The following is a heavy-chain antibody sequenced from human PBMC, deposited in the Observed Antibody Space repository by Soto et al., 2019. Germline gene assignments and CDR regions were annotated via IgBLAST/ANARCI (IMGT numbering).Heavy chain of an antibody. CDR1: GFTLDDYA. CDR2: ISWNGGDI. J-gene: IGHJ4*02. Sequence: EVQLVESGGGLVQPGRSLRLSCAASGFTLDDYAMHWVRQSPGKGLEWVSGISWNGGDIGYADSVKGRFTISRDNAENSLYLQMNSLRAADTAFYYCVKATIFGDYWGQGTLVTVSS. V-gene: IGHV3-9*01. D-gene: IGHD3-3*02. CDR3: VKATIFGDY.